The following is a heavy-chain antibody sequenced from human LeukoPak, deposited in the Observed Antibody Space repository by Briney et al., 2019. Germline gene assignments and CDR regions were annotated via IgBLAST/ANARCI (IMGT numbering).Heavy chain of an antibody. V-gene: IGHV4-4*07. Sequence: SETLSLTCTVSGGSISSYYWTWIRQPAGKGLEWIGHIYTSGSTYYNPSLKSRVTMSVDTSKNQFSLKLSSVTAADTAVYYCAKVEGVNIVVVPAATTSFDYWGQGTLVTVSS. J-gene: IGHJ4*02. CDR3: AKVEGVNIVVVPAATTSFDY. CDR2: IYTSGST. CDR1: GGSISSYY. D-gene: IGHD2-2*01.